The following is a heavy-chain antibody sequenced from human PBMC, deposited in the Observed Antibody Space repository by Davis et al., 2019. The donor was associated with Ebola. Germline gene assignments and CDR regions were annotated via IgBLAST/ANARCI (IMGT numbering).Heavy chain of an antibody. CDR2: IYHSGST. Sequence: MPSETLSLTCAVSGGSISSSNWWSWVRQPPGKGLEWIGEIYHSGSTNYNPSLKSRVTISVDKSKNQFSLKLSSVTAADTAVYYCAREEGLWFGESYYYYYGMDVWGQGTTVTVSS. J-gene: IGHJ6*02. CDR3: AREEGLWFGESYYYYYGMDV. V-gene: IGHV4-4*02. CDR1: GGSISSSNW. D-gene: IGHD3-10*01.